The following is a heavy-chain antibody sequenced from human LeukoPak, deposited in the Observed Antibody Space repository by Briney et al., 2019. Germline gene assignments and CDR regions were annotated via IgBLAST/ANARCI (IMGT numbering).Heavy chain of an antibody. Sequence: GDSVKVSCKGSGYTFNTYAISWVRQAPGQGLEWMGRIIPILGIANYAQKFQGRVTITADKSTSTAYMELSSLRSEDTAVYYCARGVTLGITFGGVSDYWGQGTLVTVSS. V-gene: IGHV1-69*04. CDR3: ARGVTLGITFGGVSDY. CDR2: IIPILGIA. J-gene: IGHJ4*02. D-gene: IGHD3-16*01. CDR1: GYTFNTYA.